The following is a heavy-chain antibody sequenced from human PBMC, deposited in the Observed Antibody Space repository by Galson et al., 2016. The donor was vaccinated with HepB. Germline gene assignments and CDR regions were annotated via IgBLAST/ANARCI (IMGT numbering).Heavy chain of an antibody. Sequence: SLRLSCAGSGFTVSIDYMSWVRQAPGKGLEWVSIIYSGGSTYYADSVKGRFSISRDNSKSTLYLQMDSLRVEDTAVYYCTRDGWTSNWFGYWGQGTLVTVS. D-gene: IGHD6-19*01. J-gene: IGHJ5*01. V-gene: IGHV3-66*02. CDR1: GFTVSIDY. CDR3: TRDGWTSNWFGY. CDR2: IYSGGST.